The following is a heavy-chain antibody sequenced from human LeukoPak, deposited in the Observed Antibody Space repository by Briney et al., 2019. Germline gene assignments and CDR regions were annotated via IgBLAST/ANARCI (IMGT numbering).Heavy chain of an antibody. Sequence: SETLSLTCTVSGGSISSSSYYWGWIRQPPGKGLEWIGSIYYSGSTYYNPSLKSRVTISVDTSKNQFSLKLSSVTAADTAVHYCARGRRGSYFQDYWGQGTLVTVSS. D-gene: IGHD1-26*01. CDR1: GGSISSSSYY. CDR3: ARGRRGSYFQDY. V-gene: IGHV4-39*07. CDR2: IYYSGST. J-gene: IGHJ4*02.